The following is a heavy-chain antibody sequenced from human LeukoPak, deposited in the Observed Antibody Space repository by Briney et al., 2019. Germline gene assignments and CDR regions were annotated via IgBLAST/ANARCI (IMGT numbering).Heavy chain of an antibody. Sequence: GGSLRLSCAASGFTFSSYWMSWVRQAPGKGLEWVANIKQDGSEKYYVDSVKGRFTISRDNAKNSLYLQMNSLRAEDTAVYYCARISGWPNYYYYYMDVWGKGTTVTVSS. CDR1: GFTFSSYW. CDR3: ARISGWPNYYYYYMDV. CDR2: IKQDGSEK. V-gene: IGHV3-7*01. D-gene: IGHD6-19*01. J-gene: IGHJ6*03.